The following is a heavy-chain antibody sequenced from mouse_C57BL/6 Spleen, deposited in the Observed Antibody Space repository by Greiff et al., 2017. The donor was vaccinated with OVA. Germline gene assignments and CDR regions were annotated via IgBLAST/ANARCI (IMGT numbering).Heavy chain of an antibody. CDR3: ALYYDYFLFAY. CDR1: GYTFTDYY. V-gene: IGHV1-19*01. D-gene: IGHD2-4*01. J-gene: IGHJ3*01. Sequence: VQLKESGPVLVKPGASVKMSCKASGYTFTDYYMNWVKQSHGKSLEWIGVINPYNGGTSYNQKFKGKATLTVDKSSSTAYMELNSLTSEDSAVYYCALYYDYFLFAYWGQGTLVTVSA. CDR2: INPYNGGT.